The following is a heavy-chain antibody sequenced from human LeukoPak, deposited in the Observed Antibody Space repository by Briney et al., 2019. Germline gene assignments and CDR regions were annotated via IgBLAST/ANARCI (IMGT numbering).Heavy chain of an antibody. V-gene: IGHV4-34*01. Sequence: SETLSLTCAVYGGSFNDYYWSWIRQPPGKGLEWIGEINHRGSTNNNPSLKSRVTISVDTSKNQFSLKLSSVTAADTAVYYCARHRGSGWYFDYWGQGTLVTVSS. CDR1: GGSFNDYY. D-gene: IGHD6-19*01. J-gene: IGHJ4*02. CDR3: ARHRGSGWYFDY. CDR2: INHRGST.